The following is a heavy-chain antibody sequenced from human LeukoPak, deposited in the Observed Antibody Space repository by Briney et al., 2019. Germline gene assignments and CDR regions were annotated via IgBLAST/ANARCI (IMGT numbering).Heavy chain of an antibody. CDR2: IYHSGST. J-gene: IGHJ4*02. CDR1: AFSLSAYNM. Sequence: GSLRLSCAASAFSLSAYNMNWVRQPPGKGLEWIGEIYHSGSTNYNPSLKGRVTISIDKSKSQFSLKLNSVTAADTAVYYCARAGSDYDYFDYWGQGTLVTVSS. CDR3: ARAGSDYDYFDY. D-gene: IGHD5-12*01. V-gene: IGHV4-4*02.